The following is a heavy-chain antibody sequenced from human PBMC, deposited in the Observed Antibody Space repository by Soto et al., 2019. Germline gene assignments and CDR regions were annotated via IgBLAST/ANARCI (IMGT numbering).Heavy chain of an antibody. Sequence: QVQLVESGGGVVQPGRSLRLSCAASGFTFSSYAMHWVRQAPGKGLEWVAVISYDGSNKYYADSVKGRFTISRDNSKNTLYLQMNSLRAEDTAVYYCARDSDARGFDYWGQGTLVTVSS. CDR2: ISYDGSNK. J-gene: IGHJ4*02. CDR1: GFTFSSYA. V-gene: IGHV3-30-3*01. CDR3: ARDSDARGFDY.